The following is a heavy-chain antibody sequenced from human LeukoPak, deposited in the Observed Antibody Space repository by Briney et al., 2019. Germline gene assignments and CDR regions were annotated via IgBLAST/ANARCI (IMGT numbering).Heavy chain of an antibody. Sequence: PSETLSLTGTGSGGSITSSSYYWGWIRQPPGKGLEWIGTIYYSGSTYYNPSLKSRVTISVDTSKTQFSLKLSSVTAADTAVYYCASDLTREITFGGVIGFYGMDVWGQGPTVTVSS. CDR2: IYYSGST. D-gene: IGHD3-16*02. CDR3: ASDLTREITFGGVIGFYGMDV. J-gene: IGHJ6*02. V-gene: IGHV4-39*07. CDR1: GGSITSSSYY.